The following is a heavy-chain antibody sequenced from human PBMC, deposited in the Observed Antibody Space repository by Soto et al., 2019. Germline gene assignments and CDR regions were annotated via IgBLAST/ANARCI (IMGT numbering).Heavy chain of an antibody. CDR3: ARAAMYYESSGYYNYFAY. CDR1: GGSISSGGYS. J-gene: IGHJ4*02. CDR2: IYHSGST. V-gene: IGHV4-30-2*01. Sequence: QLQLQESGSGLVKPSQTLSLTCAVSGGSISSGGYSWSWIRQPPGKGLEWIGYIYHSGSTYYNPSLKMRVTISVDRSKSQFSLKLSSVTAADTAVYYCARAAMYYESSGYYNYFAYWGQGTLVTVSS. D-gene: IGHD3-22*01.